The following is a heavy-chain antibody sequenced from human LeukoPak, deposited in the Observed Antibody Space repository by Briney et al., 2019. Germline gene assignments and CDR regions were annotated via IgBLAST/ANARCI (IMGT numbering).Heavy chain of an antibody. D-gene: IGHD3-10*01. CDR1: GFTFSNAW. V-gene: IGHV3-15*01. CDR2: IKSKTDGGTT. CDR3: TTVDREDRALWFGEFQQSHYYYYGMDV. Sequence: GGSLRLSCAASGFTFSNAWMSWVRQAPGKGLEWVGRIKSKTDGGTTDYAAPVKGRFTISRDDSKNTLYLQMNSLKTEDTAVYYCTTVDREDRALWFGEFQQSHYYYYGMDVWGQGTTVTVSS. J-gene: IGHJ6*02.